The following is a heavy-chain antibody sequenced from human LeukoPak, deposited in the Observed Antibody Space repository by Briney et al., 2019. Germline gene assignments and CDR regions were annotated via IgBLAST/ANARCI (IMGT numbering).Heavy chain of an antibody. CDR1: GFTVSTYW. Sequence: GGSLRLSCEVSGFTVSTYWMHWVRQAPGKGLEWVANIKQDGSEKYYVDSVKGRFTISRDNAKNSLYLQMNSLRAEDTAVYYCARVLHFWYFDYWGQGTLVTVSS. CDR2: IKQDGSEK. D-gene: IGHD3-16*01. J-gene: IGHJ4*02. CDR3: ARVLHFWYFDY. V-gene: IGHV3-7*03.